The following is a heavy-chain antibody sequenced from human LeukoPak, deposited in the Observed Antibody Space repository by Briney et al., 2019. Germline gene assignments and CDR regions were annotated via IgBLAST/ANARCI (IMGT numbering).Heavy chain of an antibody. J-gene: IGHJ4*02. Sequence: GGSLRLSCAASGYTVSSDYMGWVRQAPGKGLEYVSIIYSGGNTYYADSVKGRFTISRDNSKNTLYLQMNGLRAEDTAVYYCARDSHKLHSSAYFYFFDYWGQGTLVSVSS. CDR1: GYTVSSDY. CDR3: ARDSHKLHSSAYFYFFDY. D-gene: IGHD3-22*01. V-gene: IGHV3-66*02. CDR2: IYSGGNT.